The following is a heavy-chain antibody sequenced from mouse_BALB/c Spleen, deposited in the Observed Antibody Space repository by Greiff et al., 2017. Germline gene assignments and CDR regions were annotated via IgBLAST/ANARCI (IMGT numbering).Heavy chain of an antibody. CDR1: GYTFTSYW. CDR2: INPSTGYT. Sequence: QVQLQQSGAELAKPGASVKMSCKASGYTFTSYWMHWVKQRPGQGLEWIGYINPSTGYTEYNQKFKDKATLTADKSSSTAYMQLSSLTSEDSAVYYCARFTTVVARWDYWGQGTSVTVSS. D-gene: IGHD1-1*01. V-gene: IGHV1-7*01. J-gene: IGHJ4*01. CDR3: ARFTTVVARWDY.